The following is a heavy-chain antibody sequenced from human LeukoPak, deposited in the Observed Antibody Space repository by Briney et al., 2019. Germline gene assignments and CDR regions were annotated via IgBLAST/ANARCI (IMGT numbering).Heavy chain of an antibody. D-gene: IGHD3-22*01. CDR2: ISYDGSNK. V-gene: IGHV3-30-3*01. CDR3: AKDRRENYYDSSGYPDY. Sequence: GGSLRLSCAASGFTFSSYAMHWVRQAPGKGLEWVAVISYDGSNKYYADSVKGRFTISRDNSKNTPYLQMNSLRAEDTAVYYCAKDRRENYYDSSGYPDYWGQGTLVTVSS. J-gene: IGHJ4*02. CDR1: GFTFSSYA.